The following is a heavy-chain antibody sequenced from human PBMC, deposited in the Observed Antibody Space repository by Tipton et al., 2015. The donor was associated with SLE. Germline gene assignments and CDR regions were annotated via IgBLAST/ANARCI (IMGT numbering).Heavy chain of an antibody. Sequence: LRLSCAASGFTFCDYYMNWIRQAPGKVLGWVAYISTSGNIIYYADSVEGRFTISRDNAVNSLSLQLNSLRAEDTATYFCARDLWGNYYFDLWGRGTLVTVSS. CDR2: ISTSGNII. D-gene: IGHD1-7*01. V-gene: IGHV3-11*04. CDR3: ARDLWGNYYFDL. CDR1: GFTFCDYY. J-gene: IGHJ2*01.